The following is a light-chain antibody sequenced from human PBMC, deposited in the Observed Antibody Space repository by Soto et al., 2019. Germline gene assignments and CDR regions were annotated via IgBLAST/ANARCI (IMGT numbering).Light chain of an antibody. CDR2: GAS. J-gene: IGKJ5*01. CDR1: QSVRSTS. Sequence: DIVLTQSLGTLSLSQGERATLSCSPSQSVRSTSLAWYQQKPGQAPRLLMYGASSRATGIPDKFSGGGSGTDFTLTISRLEPEDFAVYYCQHYGSSPPITFGQGTLLE. CDR3: QHYGSSPPIT. V-gene: IGKV3-20*01.